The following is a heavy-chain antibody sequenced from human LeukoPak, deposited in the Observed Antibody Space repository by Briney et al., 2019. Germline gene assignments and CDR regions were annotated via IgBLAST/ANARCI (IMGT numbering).Heavy chain of an antibody. V-gene: IGHV3-48*03. CDR2: ISSSGSTI. Sequence: GGSLRLSCAASGFTFSSYEMNWVRQAPGKGPEWVSYISSSGSTIYYADSVKGRFTISRDNAKNSLYLQMNSLRAEDTAVYYCATWGDGYNPGWFDPWGQGTLVTVSS. CDR1: GFTFSSYE. J-gene: IGHJ5*02. CDR3: ATWGDGYNPGWFDP. D-gene: IGHD5-24*01.